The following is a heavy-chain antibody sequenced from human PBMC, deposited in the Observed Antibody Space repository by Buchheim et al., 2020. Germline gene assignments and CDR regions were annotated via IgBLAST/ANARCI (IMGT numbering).Heavy chain of an antibody. CDR1: GFTFSSYA. CDR2: ISGSGGST. D-gene: IGHD3-9*01. J-gene: IGHJ4*02. Sequence: EVQLLESGGGLVQPGGSLRLSCAASGFTFSSYAMSWVRQAPGKGLEWVSAISGSGGSTYYADSVKGRFTISRDNSKKTLSLQMNSLRAEDTAVYYCAKGGYYDLLTGYYPPVDYWGQGTL. CDR3: AKGGYYDLLTGYYPPVDY. V-gene: IGHV3-23*01.